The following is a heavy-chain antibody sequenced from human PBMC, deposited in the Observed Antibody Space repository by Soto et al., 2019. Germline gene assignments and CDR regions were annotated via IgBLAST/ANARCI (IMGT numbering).Heavy chain of an antibody. V-gene: IGHV3-23*01. CDR3: AKIPHSSSLYLAAFDI. Sequence: EVQLLESGGGLVQPGGSLRLSCAASGFTFSTYAMSWVRQAPGKGLEWVSAISGSGGSTYYADSVKGRFTISRDNSKNTLYLQMNSLRAEDTAVYYCAKIPHSSSLYLAAFDIWGQGTMVTVSS. D-gene: IGHD6-13*01. J-gene: IGHJ3*02. CDR2: ISGSGGST. CDR1: GFTFSTYA.